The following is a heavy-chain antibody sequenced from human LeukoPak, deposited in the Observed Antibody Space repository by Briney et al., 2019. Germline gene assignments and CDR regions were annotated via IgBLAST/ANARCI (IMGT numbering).Heavy chain of an antibody. CDR3: ARVEEGIAVAVPD. J-gene: IGHJ1*01. CDR1: GGSISSYY. V-gene: IGHV4-59*12. CDR2: IYYSGST. Sequence: SETLSLTCTVSGGSISSYYWSWIRQPPGKGLEWIGYIYYSGSTNYNPSLKSRVTISVDKSKNQFSLKLSSVTAADTAVYYCARVEEGIAVAVPDWGQGALVTVSS. D-gene: IGHD6-19*01.